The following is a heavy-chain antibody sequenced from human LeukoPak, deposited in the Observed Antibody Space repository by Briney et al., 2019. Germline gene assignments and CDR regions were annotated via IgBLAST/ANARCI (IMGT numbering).Heavy chain of an antibody. CDR1: GFTFSSYA. Sequence: GGSLRLSCAASGFTFSSYAMSWVRQAPGKGLEWVSAISGSGGSTYYAESVKGRFTIPRDNSKNTLYLQMNSLRAEDTAVYYCAKFLRYFDWPNDAFDIWGQGTMVTVSS. D-gene: IGHD3-9*01. CDR2: ISGSGGST. J-gene: IGHJ3*02. CDR3: AKFLRYFDWPNDAFDI. V-gene: IGHV3-23*01.